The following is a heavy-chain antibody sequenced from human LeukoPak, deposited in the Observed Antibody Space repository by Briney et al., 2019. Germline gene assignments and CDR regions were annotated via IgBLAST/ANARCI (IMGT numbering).Heavy chain of an antibody. CDR2: INGDGSTT. D-gene: IGHD1-1*01. V-gene: IGHV3-74*03. Sequence: PGGSLRLSCTASGFTFSTYWINWVRQSPGKALVWVALINGDGSTTTHADSVKGRFTISRENAKNSLYLQMNTLRAGDTAVYYCARVAKERVGGVYYFDYWGQGTLVTVSS. CDR3: ARVAKERVGGVYYFDY. CDR1: GFTFSTYW. J-gene: IGHJ4*02.